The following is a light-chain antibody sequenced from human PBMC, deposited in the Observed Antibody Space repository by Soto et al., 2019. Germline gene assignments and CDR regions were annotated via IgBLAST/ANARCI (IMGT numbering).Light chain of an antibody. CDR1: QSLDNW. CDR3: QKAKSFPYT. Sequence: DIQTTQSPSSVSASVGDTVTISCRASQSLDNWLAWYQQKPGNAPRLLIYAAYTLENGVPSRFSGSGSGSDFTLTISSLQPEDFATYYCQKAKSFPYTFGQGTKVDIK. V-gene: IGKV1-12*01. CDR2: AAY. J-gene: IGKJ2*01.